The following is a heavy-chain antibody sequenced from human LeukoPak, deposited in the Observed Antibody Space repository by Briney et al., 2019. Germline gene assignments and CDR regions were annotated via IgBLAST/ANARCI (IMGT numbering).Heavy chain of an antibody. D-gene: IGHD1-26*01. CDR1: GATINSYY. V-gene: IGHV4-59*01. Sequence: SETLSLTCTVSGATINSYYWNWIRQSPGKGLEWIGHIYDSGTTKYNPSLKGRVNISVDTTKRQVSLKMTSVTAADTAVYYCARSSWFQGRYDWVDPWGQGTLVTVSS. J-gene: IGHJ5*02. CDR3: ARSSWFQGRYDWVDP. CDR2: IYDSGTT.